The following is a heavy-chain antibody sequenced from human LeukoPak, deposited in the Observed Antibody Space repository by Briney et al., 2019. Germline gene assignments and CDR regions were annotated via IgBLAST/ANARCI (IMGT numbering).Heavy chain of an antibody. V-gene: IGHV4-39*01. D-gene: IGHD3-16*01. Sequence: PSETLSLTCTVSGASISRDTFFWGWIRQSPEKGLEWIGSIDSSGTTHYNSSLKSRVIISVDTSKNQVSLNLTSVTFADTAVYYCARHYGTWGQGTLVTVSS. J-gene: IGHJ5*02. CDR2: IDSSGTT. CDR3: ARHYGT. CDR1: GASISRDTFF.